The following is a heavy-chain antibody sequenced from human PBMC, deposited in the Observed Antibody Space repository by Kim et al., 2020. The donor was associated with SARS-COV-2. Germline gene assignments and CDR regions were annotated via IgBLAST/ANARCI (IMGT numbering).Heavy chain of an antibody. D-gene: IGHD3-22*01. J-gene: IGHJ3*02. Sequence: PSLRGRVTVSVDTSKNQFSLKLSSVTAADTAVYYCARATISYYFHSAFDIWGQGTMVTVSS. V-gene: IGHV4-34*01. CDR3: ARATISYYFHSAFDI.